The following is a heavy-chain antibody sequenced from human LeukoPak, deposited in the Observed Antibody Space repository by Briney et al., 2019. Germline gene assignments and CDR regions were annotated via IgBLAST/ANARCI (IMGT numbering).Heavy chain of an antibody. D-gene: IGHD5-12*01. J-gene: IGHJ2*01. V-gene: IGHV4-31*03. CDR1: GGSISNGGYY. CDR3: ASHLGATSWSFDL. CDR2: VYYSGST. Sequence: SQTLSLTCTVSGGSISNGGYYWTWIRQYPGKGLEWIGTVYYSGSTYSNPSLKSRLSILVDTSKDQFSLKLSSVTVADTAVYYCASHLGATSWSFDLWGRGTLVTVSS.